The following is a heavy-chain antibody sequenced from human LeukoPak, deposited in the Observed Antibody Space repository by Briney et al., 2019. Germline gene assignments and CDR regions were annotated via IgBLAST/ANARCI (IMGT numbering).Heavy chain of an antibody. V-gene: IGHV4-38-2*02. CDR2: IYHSGST. CDR1: GYSISSGYY. J-gene: IGHJ6*03. CDR3: ARVAGLWTYYMDV. Sequence: SETLSLTCTVSGYSISSGYYWGWIRQPPGKGLEWIGSIYHSGSTYYNPSLKSRVTISVDTSKNQFSLKLSSVTAADTAVYYCARVAGLWTYYMDVWGKGTTVTISS. D-gene: IGHD3-16*01.